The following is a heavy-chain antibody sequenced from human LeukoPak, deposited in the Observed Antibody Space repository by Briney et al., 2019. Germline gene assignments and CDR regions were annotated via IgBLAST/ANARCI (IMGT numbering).Heavy chain of an antibody. CDR3: AKDDTYYYGSGSYDY. V-gene: IGHV3-30*04. CDR1: GFTFSSYA. D-gene: IGHD3-10*01. CDR2: ISYDGSNK. J-gene: IGHJ4*02. Sequence: GGSLRLSCAASGFTFSSYAMHWVRQAPGKGLEWVAVISYDGSNKYYADSVKGRFTISRDNSKNTLYLQMNSLRAEDTAVYYCAKDDTYYYGSGSYDYWGQGTLVTVSS.